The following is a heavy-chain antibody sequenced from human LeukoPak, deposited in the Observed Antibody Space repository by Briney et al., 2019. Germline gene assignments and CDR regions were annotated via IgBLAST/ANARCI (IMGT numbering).Heavy chain of an antibody. D-gene: IGHD2-2*01. CDR1: GGTFSRYA. J-gene: IGHJ6*03. V-gene: IGHV1-69*01. CDR3: ARGCSDVPADNYYYYYYMDV. CDR2: IIPIFGTA. Sequence: GSSVKVSCKASGGTFSRYAMSWVRQAPGQGLEWMGGIIPIFGTASFAQKFQGRVTITADESTGTAYMELSSLRSEDTAVYYCARGCSDVPADNYYYYYYMDVWGKGTTVTVSS.